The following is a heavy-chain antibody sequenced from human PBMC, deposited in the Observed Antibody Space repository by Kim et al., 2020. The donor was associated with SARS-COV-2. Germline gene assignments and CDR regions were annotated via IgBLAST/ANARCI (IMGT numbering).Heavy chain of an antibody. Sequence: ASVKVSCKASGYTFTSYYMHWVRQAPGQGLEWMGIINPSGGSTSYAQKFQGRVTMTRDTSTSTVYMELSSLRSEDTAVYYCAREGRLGPAARVGAFDIWGQGTMVTVSS. D-gene: IGHD2-2*01. CDR1: GYTFTSYY. V-gene: IGHV1-46*01. CDR2: INPSGGST. J-gene: IGHJ3*02. CDR3: AREGRLGPAARVGAFDI.